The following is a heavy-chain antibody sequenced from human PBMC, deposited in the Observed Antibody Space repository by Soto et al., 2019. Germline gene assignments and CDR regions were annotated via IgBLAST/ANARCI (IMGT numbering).Heavy chain of an antibody. J-gene: IGHJ6*02. V-gene: IGHV1-69*13. CDR3: AMGSIDDGAYGAYYYYGMAV. Sequence: ASVKVSCKASGGTFSSYAISWVGQAPLQVLEWMGGIIPIFGTANYAQKFQGRVTITADESTSTAYMQLSSLRSEDTAVYYCAMGSIDDGAYGAYYYYGMAVWGQGTTVTVSS. CDR2: IIPIFGTA. CDR1: GGTFSSYA. D-gene: IGHD4-17*01.